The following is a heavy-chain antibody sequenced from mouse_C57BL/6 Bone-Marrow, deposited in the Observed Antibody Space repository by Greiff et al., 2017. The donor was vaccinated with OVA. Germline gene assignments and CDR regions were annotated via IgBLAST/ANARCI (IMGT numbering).Heavy chain of an antibody. D-gene: IGHD3-2*02. CDR3: ARNQLRLRYYAMDY. CDR2: ISYDGSN. V-gene: IGHV3-6*01. J-gene: IGHJ4*01. Sequence: VQLKESGPGLVKPSQSLSLTCSVTGYSITSGYYWNWIRQFPGNKLEWMGYISYDGSNNYNPSLKNRISITRDTSKNQFFLKLNSVTTEDTATYYCARNQLRLRYYAMDYWGQGTSVTVSS. CDR1: GYSITSGYY.